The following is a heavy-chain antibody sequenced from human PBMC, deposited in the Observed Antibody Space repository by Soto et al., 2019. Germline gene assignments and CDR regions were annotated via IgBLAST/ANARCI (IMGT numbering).Heavy chain of an antibody. D-gene: IGHD3-10*01. CDR1: GDSISRYGFY. Sequence: QVQLRESGPGLVKPSQTLSLTCSVSGDSISRYGFYWSWIRQRPGKGLEWIGYISYSGNPSFNPSLRIGATISIDTSKNQFSLRLSSVTAADTAVYYCATRGITLYHFDSWGQGTLVTVSS. V-gene: IGHV4-31*03. CDR2: ISYSGNP. J-gene: IGHJ4*02. CDR3: ATRGITLYHFDS.